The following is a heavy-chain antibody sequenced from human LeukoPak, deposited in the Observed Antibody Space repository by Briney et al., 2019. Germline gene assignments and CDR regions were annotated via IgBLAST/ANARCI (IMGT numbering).Heavy chain of an antibody. V-gene: IGHV3-23*01. CDR2: ISGSGGST. Sequence: GVSLRLSCAASGFTFSSYAMSWVRQARGKGLEWVSAISGSGGSTYYADSVKGRFTISRDNSKNTLYLQMNSLRAEDTAVYYCAKDLRYSSSWPGDVDYWGQGTLVTVSS. CDR1: GFTFSSYA. CDR3: AKDLRYSSSWPGDVDY. D-gene: IGHD6-13*01. J-gene: IGHJ4*02.